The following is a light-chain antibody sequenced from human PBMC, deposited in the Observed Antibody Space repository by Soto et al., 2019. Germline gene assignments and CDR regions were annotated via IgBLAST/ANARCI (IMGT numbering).Light chain of an antibody. CDR3: SSATRSSTYL. Sequence: QSALTQPASVSGSPGQSITISCTGTSTDVGAYRSVSWYQQHPDKAPKLIIYEVSHRASGVPDRFSGSKSDNTASLTISGLHNEDEADYCRSSATRSSTYLFGTGTKLTVL. CDR2: EVS. V-gene: IGLV2-14*03. CDR1: STDVGAYRS. J-gene: IGLJ1*01.